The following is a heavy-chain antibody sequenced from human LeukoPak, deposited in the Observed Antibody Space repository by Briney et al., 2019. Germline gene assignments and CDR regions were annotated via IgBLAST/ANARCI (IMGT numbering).Heavy chain of an antibody. Sequence: SSETLSLTCAVSGGSISSYYWSWIRQLPGKGLEWIGYIYDSGSTYFHPSLKSRLTISLDTSKNQFSLRLTSVTAADTAVYYCASSPSGIWFDPWGQGTLVTVSS. J-gene: IGHJ5*02. CDR2: IYDSGST. V-gene: IGHV4-59*06. D-gene: IGHD3-10*01. CDR1: GGSISSYY. CDR3: ASSPSGIWFDP.